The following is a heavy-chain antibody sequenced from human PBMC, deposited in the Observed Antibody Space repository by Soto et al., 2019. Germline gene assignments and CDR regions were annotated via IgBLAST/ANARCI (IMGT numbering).Heavy chain of an antibody. V-gene: IGHV3-23*01. J-gene: IGHJ6*02. CDR1: GFTFSSYA. CDR3: AKVLLTFRGWRDYYGMDV. Sequence: GGSLRLSCAASGFTFSSYAMSWVRQAPGKGLEWVSAISGSGGSTYYADSVKGRFTISRDNSKNTLYLQMNSLRAEDTAVYDCAKVLLTFRGWRDYYGMDVWGQGTTVTVSS. CDR2: ISGSGGST. D-gene: IGHD3-10*01.